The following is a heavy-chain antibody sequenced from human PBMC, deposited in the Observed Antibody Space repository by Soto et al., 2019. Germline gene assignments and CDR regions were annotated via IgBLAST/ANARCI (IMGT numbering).Heavy chain of an antibody. CDR3: ARGLSITHYGMDV. CDR1: VFTFSDYS. J-gene: IGHJ6*02. CDR2: ITYSVSTI. Sequence: GSLRLSCAASVFTFSDYSMSWIRQAPGKGLEWVSYITYSVSTIYSADSVKGRFTISRDDAKNSLYLQMNSLRAEDTAVYYCARGLSITHYGMDVWGQGTTVTVSS. V-gene: IGHV3-11*01.